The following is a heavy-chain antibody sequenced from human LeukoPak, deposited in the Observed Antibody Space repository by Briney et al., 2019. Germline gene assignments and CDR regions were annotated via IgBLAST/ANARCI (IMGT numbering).Heavy chain of an antibody. CDR1: GFTFSDYY. Sequence: GGSLRLSCAASGFTFSDYYMNWVRQAPGKGLEWVANIKQDGSEKYYVDSVKGRFTISRDNAKNSLYLQMNSLRAEDTAVYYCARDPGIAVADYYFDYWGQGTLVTVSS. V-gene: IGHV3-7*01. D-gene: IGHD6-19*01. CDR2: IKQDGSEK. J-gene: IGHJ4*02. CDR3: ARDPGIAVADYYFDY.